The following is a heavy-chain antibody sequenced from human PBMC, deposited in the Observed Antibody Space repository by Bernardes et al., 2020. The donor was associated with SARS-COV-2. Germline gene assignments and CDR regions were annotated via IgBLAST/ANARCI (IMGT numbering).Heavy chain of an antibody. Sequence: GVSLRLSCVASGFIASSYSMNWVRQGPGKGLEWVSYVSHESGTIYYADSVKGRFTISRDKARNSLYLQMNSLRAEDTAVYYCAVNYFDSGAYPNWGQGTPVTVSS. CDR1: GFIASSYS. D-gene: IGHD3-22*01. CDR2: VSHESGTI. J-gene: IGHJ4*02. CDR3: AVNYFDSGAYPN. V-gene: IGHV3-48*01.